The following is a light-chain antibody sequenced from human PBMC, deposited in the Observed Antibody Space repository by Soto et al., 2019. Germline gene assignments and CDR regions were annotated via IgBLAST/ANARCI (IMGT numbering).Light chain of an antibody. CDR1: QSVLSRSNYKNY. J-gene: IGKJ2*01. Sequence: IVMTQSPDSLAVSLGERATINCKSSQSVLSRSNYKNYLAWYQQKPGQPPQLLIYWASSLQSGVPSRFSGSGSGTDFTLTISSLQPEDFATYYCQQSYSTLYTFGQGTKVDIK. V-gene: IGKV4-1*01. CDR2: WAS. CDR3: QQSYSTLYT.